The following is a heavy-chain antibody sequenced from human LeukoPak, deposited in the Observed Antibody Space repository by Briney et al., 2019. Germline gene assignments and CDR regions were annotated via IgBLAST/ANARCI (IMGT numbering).Heavy chain of an antibody. D-gene: IGHD3-10*01. V-gene: IGHV3-23*01. J-gene: IGHJ4*02. Sequence: PGGSLRLSCAVSGITLSNYGMSWVRQAPGKGLEWVAGISDSGGSTNYADSVKGRFTIPRDNPKNTLYLQMNSLRAEDTAVYFCAERGIVIRAVIIVGFHKEAYYFDYWGQGALVTVSS. CDR2: ISDSGGST. CDR3: AERGIVIRAVIIVGFHKEAYYFDY. CDR1: GITLSNYG.